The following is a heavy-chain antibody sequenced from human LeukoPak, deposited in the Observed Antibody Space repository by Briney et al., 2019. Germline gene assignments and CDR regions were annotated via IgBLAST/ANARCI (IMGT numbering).Heavy chain of an antibody. CDR3: TRERRGSYYAFES. CDR2: ITTSGSST. D-gene: IGHD3-16*01. CDR1: GFSFSDYY. J-gene: IGHJ4*02. V-gene: IGHV3-11*01. Sequence: KAGGSLRLSCAASGFSFSDYYMSWVRQAPGKGLEWISYITTSGSSTKHADSVKGRFTVSRDNAKNSVVLQMNSLRAEDTAVYYCTRERRGSYYAFESWGQGTLVSVSS.